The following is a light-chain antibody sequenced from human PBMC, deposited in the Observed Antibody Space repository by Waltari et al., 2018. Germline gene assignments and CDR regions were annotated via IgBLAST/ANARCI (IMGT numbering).Light chain of an antibody. Sequence: QSALTQPAAASVSPGQSNTIPFTVTSRYDGGYNSVSWYQQHPGKATNRMIYEVSNRPSGVSNRFSGSKSGNTASLTISGLQAEDEADYYCSSYTSSSLVFGGGTKLTVL. J-gene: IGLJ3*02. V-gene: IGLV2-14*01. CDR3: SSYTSSSLV. CDR1: SRYDGGYNS. CDR2: EVS.